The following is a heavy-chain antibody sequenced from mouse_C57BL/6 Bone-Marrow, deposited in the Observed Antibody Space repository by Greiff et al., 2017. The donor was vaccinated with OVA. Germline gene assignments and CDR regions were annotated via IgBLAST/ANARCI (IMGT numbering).Heavy chain of an antibody. Sequence: EVQGVESGGDLVKPGGSLKLSCAASGFTFSSYGMSWVRQTPDKRLEWVATISSGGSYTYYPDSVKGRFTISRDNAKNTLYLQMSSLKSEDTAMYYCARERYGYLAWFAYWGQGTLVTVSA. CDR2: ISSGGSYT. CDR3: ARERYGYLAWFAY. CDR1: GFTFSSYG. D-gene: IGHD2-2*01. V-gene: IGHV5-6*01. J-gene: IGHJ3*01.